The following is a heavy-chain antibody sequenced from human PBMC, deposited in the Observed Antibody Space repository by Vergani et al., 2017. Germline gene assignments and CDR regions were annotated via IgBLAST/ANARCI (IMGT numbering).Heavy chain of an antibody. J-gene: IGHJ4*02. CDR2: ISSSSSYI. CDR3: ARSPPPTGDQVYFDY. V-gene: IGHV3-21*01. Sequence: EVQLVESGGGLVKPGGSLRLSCAASGFTFSSYSMNWVRQAPGKGLEWVSSISSSSSYIYYADSVKGRFTISRDNAKNSLYLQMNSLRAEDTAVYYCARSPPPTGDQVYFDYWGQGTLVTVSS. CDR1: GFTFSSYS. D-gene: IGHD7-27*01.